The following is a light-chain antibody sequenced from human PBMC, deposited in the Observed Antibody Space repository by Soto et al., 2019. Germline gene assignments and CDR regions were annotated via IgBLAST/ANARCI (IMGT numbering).Light chain of an antibody. V-gene: IGKV1-12*01. CDR1: QDISSW. CDR3: QQDITFPFT. Sequence: DIQMTQSPSSVSASVGDRVTITCRASQDISSWLAWYQQKPGKAPVLLIYEASRLQSGVPSRFSGRGSGTDFTLTINSLQPEDFGTYYCQQDITFPFTFGPGTKVDV. J-gene: IGKJ3*01. CDR2: EAS.